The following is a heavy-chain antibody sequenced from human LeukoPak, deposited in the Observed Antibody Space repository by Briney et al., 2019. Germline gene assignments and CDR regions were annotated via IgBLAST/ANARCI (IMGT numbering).Heavy chain of an antibody. CDR3: ARELVGVFPAAFDI. D-gene: IGHD2-21*01. V-gene: IGHV4-59*12. CDR1: GGSISSYY. J-gene: IGHJ3*02. CDR2: IYYSGST. Sequence: SEALSLTCTVSGGSISSYYWSWIRQPPGKGLEWIGYIYYSGSTYYNPSLKSRVTISVDTSKNQFSLKLSSVTAADTAVYYCARELVGVFPAAFDIWGQGTMVTVSS.